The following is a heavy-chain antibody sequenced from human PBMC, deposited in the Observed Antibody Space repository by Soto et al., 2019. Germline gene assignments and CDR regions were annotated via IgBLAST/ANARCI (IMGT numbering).Heavy chain of an antibody. V-gene: IGHV4-59*01. J-gene: IGHJ4*02. CDR3: ARGRPWELYDY. CDR2: IDYSGGA. CDR1: GGSTSPYY. Sequence: QVQLQESGPGLVKASETLSLTCTVSGGSTSPYYWSWLRQPPGKGLEWIGFIDYSGGARYHPSLKSRVTMSLDTSENQISLKLSSMTAADTAVYFCARGRPWELYDYWGQGTLVTVSS. D-gene: IGHD1-7*01.